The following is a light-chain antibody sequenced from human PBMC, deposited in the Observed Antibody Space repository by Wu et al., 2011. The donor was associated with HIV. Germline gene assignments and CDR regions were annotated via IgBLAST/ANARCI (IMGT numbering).Light chain of an antibody. CDR1: QSVSSSY. Sequence: SCRASQSVSSSYLAWYQQKPGQGPRLLIYESSNRATGIPARFSGSGSGTEFTLSISSLQPDDLGSYYCQQYYSYPLAFGQGTKLEIK. CDR3: QQYYSYPLA. J-gene: IGKJ2*01. V-gene: IGKV3-7*02. CDR2: ESS.